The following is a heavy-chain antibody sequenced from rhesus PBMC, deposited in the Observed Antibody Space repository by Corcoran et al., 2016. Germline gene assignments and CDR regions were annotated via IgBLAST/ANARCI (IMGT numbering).Heavy chain of an antibody. Sequence: QVQLQESGPGLVKPSETLSLTCAVSGGSISSGYYYWTWIRQAPGKGRGWNGYFSFGGSTSYHPSLKSRVTISRNTSKNQFSLKLASVTAADTAMYYCAREGDIVLVKSYWGQGVLVTVSS. CDR3: AREGDIVLVKSY. V-gene: IGHV4-122*02. CDR2: FSFGGST. J-gene: IGHJ4*01. D-gene: IGHD2-8*01. CDR1: GGSISSGYYY.